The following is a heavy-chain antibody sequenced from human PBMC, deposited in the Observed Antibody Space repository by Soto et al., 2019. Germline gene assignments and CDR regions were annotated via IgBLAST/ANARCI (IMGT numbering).Heavy chain of an antibody. Sequence: QVQLVQSGAEVKKPGASVKVSCKASGYTFTGYYMHWVRQAPGQGLEWMGWINPNSGGTNYAQKFQGWVTMTRDTSISTAYMELSRLRSDDTAVYYCARERVDITMVRGANYYYYGMDVCGQGTTVTVSS. CDR1: GYTFTGYY. CDR2: INPNSGGT. V-gene: IGHV1-2*04. D-gene: IGHD3-10*01. J-gene: IGHJ6*02. CDR3: ARERVDITMVRGANYYYYGMDV.